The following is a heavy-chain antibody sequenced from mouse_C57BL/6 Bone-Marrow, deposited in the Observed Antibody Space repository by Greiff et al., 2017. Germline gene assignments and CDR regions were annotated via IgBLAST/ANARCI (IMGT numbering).Heavy chain of an antibody. D-gene: IGHD1-1*01. J-gene: IGHJ1*03. Sequence: EVKLVESGGGLVKPGGSLKLSCAASGFTFSSYAMSWVRQTPEKRLEWVATISDGGSYTYYPDNVKGRFTISRDNAKNNLYLQMSHLTSEDTAMYYCANYCSSRYWYFDVWGTGTTVTVSS. V-gene: IGHV5-4*03. CDR1: GFTFSSYA. CDR3: ANYCSSRYWYFDV. CDR2: ISDGGSYT.